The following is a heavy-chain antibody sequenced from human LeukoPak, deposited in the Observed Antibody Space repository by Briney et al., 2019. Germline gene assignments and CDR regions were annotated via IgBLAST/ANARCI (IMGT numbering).Heavy chain of an antibody. V-gene: IGHV4-38-2*01. Sequence: SETLSLTCAVSGYSISSGYYWGWIRQPPGKGLEWIGSIYRSGSTYYNPSLKSRVTISVDTSKNQFSLKLSSVTAADTAVYYCARLEERETYYDILTGLYFHYYFDYWGQGTLVTVSS. D-gene: IGHD3-9*01. CDR2: IYRSGST. CDR3: ARLEERETYYDILTGLYFHYYFDY. J-gene: IGHJ4*02. CDR1: GYSISSGYY.